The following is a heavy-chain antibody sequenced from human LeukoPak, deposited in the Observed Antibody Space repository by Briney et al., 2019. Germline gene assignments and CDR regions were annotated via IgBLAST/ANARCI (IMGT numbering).Heavy chain of an antibody. CDR1: GGSISSSSYY. Sequence: PSETLSLTCTVSGGSISSSSYYWGWIRQSPGKGLEWHGSIFYSGTTYHNPSLTSRITMSVDTSKTQFSLKVSSVTAADTAVYYCGRHARREELRHGAFDIWGQGTMVIVSS. CDR3: GRHARREELRHGAFDI. J-gene: IGHJ3*02. CDR2: IFYSGTT. V-gene: IGHV4-39*01. D-gene: IGHD3-3*01.